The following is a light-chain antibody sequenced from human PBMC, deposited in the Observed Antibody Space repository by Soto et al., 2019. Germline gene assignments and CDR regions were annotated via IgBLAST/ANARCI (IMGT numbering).Light chain of an antibody. CDR3: QQLNSYPLT. V-gene: IGKV1-9*01. CDR2: SAS. Sequence: IQFAQSPSSLSSSVVERFTITCRASQGISSYLAWYQQKPGKAPNLLIYSASTLQSGVPSRFSGSGSGTDFTLTISSLQPEDFATYYCQQLNSYPLTFGGGTKVDIK. CDR1: QGISSY. J-gene: IGKJ4*01.